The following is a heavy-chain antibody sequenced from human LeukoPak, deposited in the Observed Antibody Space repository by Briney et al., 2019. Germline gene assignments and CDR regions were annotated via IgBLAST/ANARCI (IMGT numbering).Heavy chain of an antibody. J-gene: IGHJ3*02. D-gene: IGHD3-16*01. Sequence: PSETLSLTCTVSGGSISSYYWSWIRQPPGKGLEWIGYIYYSGSTNYNPSLESRVTISVDTSKNQFSLKLSSVTAADTAVYYCARGLGEYAFDIWGQGTMVTVSS. CDR3: ARGLGEYAFDI. V-gene: IGHV4-59*08. CDR2: IYYSGST. CDR1: GGSISSYY.